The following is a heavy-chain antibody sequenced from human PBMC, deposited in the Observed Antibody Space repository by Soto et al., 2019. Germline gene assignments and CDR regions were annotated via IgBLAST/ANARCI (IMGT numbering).Heavy chain of an antibody. J-gene: IGHJ4*02. CDR3: ARTAAKIPTPFDY. Sequence: GESLKISCKSYGYSFTTYWIAWVRQMPGKGLEWMGSIHPGESDTRYSPSFQGQVTISADRSITTAYLQWSSLKASDTAVYYCARTAAKIPTPFDYWSQGTLVTVSP. CDR2: IHPGESDT. CDR1: GYSFTTYW. V-gene: IGHV5-51*01. D-gene: IGHD6-25*01.